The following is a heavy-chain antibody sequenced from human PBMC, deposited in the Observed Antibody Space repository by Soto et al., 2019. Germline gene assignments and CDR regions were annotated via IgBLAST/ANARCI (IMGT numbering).Heavy chain of an antibody. CDR2: ISYDGSNK. CDR3: ARDHYYDSSGYYSGYFDY. CDR1: GFTFNRSA. V-gene: IGHV3-30-3*01. J-gene: IGHJ4*02. D-gene: IGHD3-22*01. Sequence: GGSLRLSCAASGFTFNRSAMHWVRQAPGKGLEWVAIISYDGSNKYYADSVKGRFTISRDNSKNTLYLQMNSLRAEDAAVYYCARDHYYDSSGYYSGYFDYWGQGTLVTV.